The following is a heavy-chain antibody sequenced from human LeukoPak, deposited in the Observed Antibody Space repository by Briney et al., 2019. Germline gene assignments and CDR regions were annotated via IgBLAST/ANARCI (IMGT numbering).Heavy chain of an antibody. D-gene: IGHD1-1*01. CDR1: GGTFSSYA. CDR3: ARDWYRAEGYFDY. Sequence: SVKVSCKASGGTFSSYAISWVRQAPGQGLEWMGGIIPIFGTANYAQKFQGRVTITTDESTSTAYMELSSLRSEDTAVYYCARDWYRAEGYFDYWGQGTLVTVSS. J-gene: IGHJ4*02. V-gene: IGHV1-69*05. CDR2: IIPIFGTA.